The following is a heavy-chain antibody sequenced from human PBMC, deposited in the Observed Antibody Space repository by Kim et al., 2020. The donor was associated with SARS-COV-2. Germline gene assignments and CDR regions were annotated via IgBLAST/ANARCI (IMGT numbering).Heavy chain of an antibody. CDR1: GGSISSSSYY. CDR2: IYYSGNT. D-gene: IGHD3-3*01. J-gene: IGHJ3*02. Sequence: SETLSLTCTVSGGSISSSSYYWGWIRQPPGKGLEWIGNIYYSGNTYYNPSLKSRVTISVDTSKNHFSLRLSSVTAADTAVYFCAGLALWGGSVSYALDI. CDR3: AGLALWGGSVSYALDI. V-gene: IGHV4-39*02.